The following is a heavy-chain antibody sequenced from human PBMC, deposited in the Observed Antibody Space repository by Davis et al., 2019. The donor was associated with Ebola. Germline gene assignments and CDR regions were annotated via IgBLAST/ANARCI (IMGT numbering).Heavy chain of an antibody. CDR1: GYSISSGYY. V-gene: IGHV4-38-2*02. CDR2: IYHSGST. D-gene: IGHD2-2*02. Sequence: PSETLSLTCTVSGYSISSGYYWGWIRQPPGKGLEWIGSIYHSGSTYYNPSLKSRVTISVDRSKNQFSLKLSSVTAADTAVYYCARIVVVPAAITKYNWFDPWGQGTLVTVSS. CDR3: ARIVVVPAAITKYNWFDP. J-gene: IGHJ5*02.